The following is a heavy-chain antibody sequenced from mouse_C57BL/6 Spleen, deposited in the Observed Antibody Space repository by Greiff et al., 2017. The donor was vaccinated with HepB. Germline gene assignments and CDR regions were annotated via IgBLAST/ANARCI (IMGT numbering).Heavy chain of an antibody. CDR2: IDPETGGT. J-gene: IGHJ2*01. CDR3: TRWGYYYGSSGDY. Sequence: VQLQQSGAELVRPGASVTLSCKASGYTFTDYEMHWVKQTPVHGLEWIGAIDPETGGTAYNQKFKGKAILTADKSSSTAYMELRSLTSEDSAVYYCTRWGYYYGSSGDYWGQGTTLTVSS. D-gene: IGHD1-1*01. V-gene: IGHV1-15*01. CDR1: GYTFTDYE.